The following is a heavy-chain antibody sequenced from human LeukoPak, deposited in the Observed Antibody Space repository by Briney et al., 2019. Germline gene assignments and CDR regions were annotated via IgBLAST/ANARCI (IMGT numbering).Heavy chain of an antibody. J-gene: IGHJ4*02. CDR1: GFHFSDYS. D-gene: IGHD6-13*01. CDR2: FDDRNGAAST. CDR3: ARGVHNSWLSFGY. Sequence: PGMSLRLSCEVSGFHFSDYSMNWVRQAPGKGLEWISYFDDRNGAASTSYADSVKGRFIISRDNAKNSLYLQMNSLRAEDTAVYYCARGVHNSWLSFGYWGQGTLVTVSS. V-gene: IGHV3-48*04.